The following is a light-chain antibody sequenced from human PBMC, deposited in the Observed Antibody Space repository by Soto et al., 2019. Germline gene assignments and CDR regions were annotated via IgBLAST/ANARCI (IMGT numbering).Light chain of an antibody. J-gene: IGLJ2*01. CDR3: QTWGTGIQVV. CDR2: VNSDGSH. Sequence: QAVVTQSPSASASLGASVKLTCTLNSGHSAYAIAWHQQQPEKGPRYLMKVNSDGSHSKGDGIPDRFSGSSSGAERYLTISSLQSEDEADYYCQTWGTGIQVVFGGGTQLTVL. V-gene: IGLV4-69*01. CDR1: SGHSAYA.